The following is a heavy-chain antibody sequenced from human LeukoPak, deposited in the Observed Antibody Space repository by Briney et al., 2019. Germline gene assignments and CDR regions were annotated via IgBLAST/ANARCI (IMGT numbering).Heavy chain of an antibody. D-gene: IGHD6-6*01. Sequence: PGGSLRLSCAASGFTFSNAWMGWVRQAPGKGLEWIGRIKSKTDGGTTDYAAPVKGRFTISRDDSKNTLYLQMNSLKTEDTAVYYCTTRRDSSRAFDIWGQGTMVTVSS. CDR2: IKSKTDGGTT. CDR3: TTRRDSSRAFDI. V-gene: IGHV3-15*01. J-gene: IGHJ3*02. CDR1: GFTFSNAW.